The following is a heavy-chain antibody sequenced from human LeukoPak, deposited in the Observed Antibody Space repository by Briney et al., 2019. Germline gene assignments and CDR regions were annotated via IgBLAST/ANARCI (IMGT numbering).Heavy chain of an antibody. V-gene: IGHV1-18*01. Sequence: ASVKVSCKASGYTFTSYGISWVRQAPGQGLEWMGWISAYNGNTNYAQKLQGRVTMTTDTSTSTAYMELRSLRSDDTAVYYCARDELGYCSGGSCYSGVYWGQGTLVTVSS. D-gene: IGHD2-15*01. CDR3: ARDELGYCSGGSCYSGVY. CDR1: GYTFTSYG. J-gene: IGHJ4*02. CDR2: ISAYNGNT.